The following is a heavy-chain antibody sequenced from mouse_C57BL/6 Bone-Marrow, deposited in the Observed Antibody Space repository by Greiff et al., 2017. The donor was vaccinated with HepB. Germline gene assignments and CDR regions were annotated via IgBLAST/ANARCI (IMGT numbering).Heavy chain of an antibody. J-gene: IGHJ4*01. D-gene: IGHD2-5*01. CDR2: IWSGGST. CDR1: GFSLTSYG. V-gene: IGHV2-2*01. CDR3: AISYSNYGAMDY. Sequence: VKLVESGPGLVQPSQSLSITCTVSGFSLTSYGVHWVRQSPGKGLEWLGVIWSGGSTDYNAAFISRLSISKDNSKSQVFFKMNSLQADDTAIYYCAISYSNYGAMDYGGQGTSVTVSS.